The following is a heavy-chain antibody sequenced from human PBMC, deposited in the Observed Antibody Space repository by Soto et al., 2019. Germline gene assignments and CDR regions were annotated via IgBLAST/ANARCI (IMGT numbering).Heavy chain of an antibody. CDR1: GYTFSSYG. J-gene: IGHJ6*02. CDR3: ARKAASGPSYGMAV. Sequence: QVQLVQSGAEVKKPGASVKVSCKASGYTFSSYGINWVRQAPGQGPEWMGWISGYNGNTNYAQKLQGRVTITTDTSTSTAYIELRSLRSDDTAVYYCARKAASGPSYGMAVWGQGTTVTVSS. D-gene: IGHD6-13*01. V-gene: IGHV1-18*01. CDR2: ISGYNGNT.